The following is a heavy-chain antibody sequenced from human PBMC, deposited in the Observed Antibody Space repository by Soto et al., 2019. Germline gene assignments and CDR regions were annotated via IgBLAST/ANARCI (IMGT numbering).Heavy chain of an antibody. CDR3: ARDPYHVLMVNAPNLYGMDV. Sequence: ASVKVSCKASGYTFTTYDISWVRHAPGQGLEWMGRISTYNGNTNYPQSLQGRLTMTTDTSTTTAYMELRSLRSDDTAVYYCARDPYHVLMVNAPNLYGMDVWGQGTTVTVSS. CDR2: ISTYNGNT. J-gene: IGHJ6*02. CDR1: GYTFTTYD. V-gene: IGHV1-18*01. D-gene: IGHD2-8*01.